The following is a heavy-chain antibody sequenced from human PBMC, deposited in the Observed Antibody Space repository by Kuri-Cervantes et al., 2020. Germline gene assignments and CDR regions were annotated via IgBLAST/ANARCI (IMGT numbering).Heavy chain of an antibody. CDR3: ARGGITMVRGVIIFFGGMDV. V-gene: IGHV3-30-3*01. Sequence: GESLKISCAASGFTFSSYAMSWVRQAPGKGLEWVAVISYDGSNKYYADSVKGRFTISRDNSKNTLYLQMNSLRAEDTAVYYCARGGITMVRGVIIFFGGMDVWGQGATVTVSS. CDR1: GFTFSSYA. CDR2: ISYDGSNK. D-gene: IGHD3-10*01. J-gene: IGHJ6*02.